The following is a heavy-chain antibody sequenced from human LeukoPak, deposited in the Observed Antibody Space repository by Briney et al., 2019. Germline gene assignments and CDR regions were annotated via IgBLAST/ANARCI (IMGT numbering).Heavy chain of an antibody. CDR3: AREAYYGSGRSRQPSPV. CDR2: ISKDGSDE. D-gene: IGHD3-10*01. J-gene: IGHJ4*02. CDR1: GFTFSSYA. V-gene: IGHV3-30*01. Sequence: PGGSLRLSCAASGFTFSSYAMYWVRQAPGKGLEWVALISKDGSDEDHADSVKGRFTISRDNSKDRLYLQIVSLRIEDTVVYYCAREAYYGSGRSRQPSPVWGQGTLVTVSS.